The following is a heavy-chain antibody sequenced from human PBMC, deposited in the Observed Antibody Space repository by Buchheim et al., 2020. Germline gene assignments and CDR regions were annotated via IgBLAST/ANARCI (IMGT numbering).Heavy chain of an antibody. CDR1: SYTFTNYG. D-gene: IGHD2-15*01. Sequence: QAQLVQSGAEVKKPGASVKVSCKASSYTFTNYGISWVRQAPGQGLEWVGWNSTYNGNTDYAQKLQGRVTMTTDTSTSTGYMELRSLRSDDTAVYYCARDQLVVAPGWYFDLWGRGTL. CDR3: ARDQLVVAPGWYFDL. CDR2: NSTYNGNT. J-gene: IGHJ2*01. V-gene: IGHV1-18*01.